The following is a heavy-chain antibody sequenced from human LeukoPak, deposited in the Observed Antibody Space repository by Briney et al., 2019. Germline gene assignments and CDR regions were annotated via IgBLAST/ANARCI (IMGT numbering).Heavy chain of an antibody. D-gene: IGHD3-22*01. CDR1: GFTFSSYG. CDR2: ISYDVGKK. CDR3: AKDDYYDTSGYRD. J-gene: IGHJ4*02. V-gene: IGHV3-30*18. Sequence: RGSLRLSCAASGFTFSSYGMHWVRQAPGKGLEWVAVISYDVGKKYYADSVKGRFTISRDNSKNTLYLQMNSLRAEDTSVYYRAKDDYYDTSGYRDWGQGTLVTVSS.